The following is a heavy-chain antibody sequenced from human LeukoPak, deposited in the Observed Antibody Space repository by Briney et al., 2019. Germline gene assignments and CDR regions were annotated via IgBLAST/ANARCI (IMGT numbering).Heavy chain of an antibody. J-gene: IGHJ6*04. CDR2: ISLDGATT. V-gene: IGHV3-23*01. CDR3: VKDQITMVRGVV. D-gene: IGHD3-10*01. Sequence: PGGSLRLSCAASGSTFSSYAMSWVRQAPGKGLEWVSGISLDGATTYYAGSVEGRFTISRDNSKNTLYLQMNSLRADDTAVYYCVKDQITMVRGVVWGKGTTVTISP. CDR1: GSTFSSYA.